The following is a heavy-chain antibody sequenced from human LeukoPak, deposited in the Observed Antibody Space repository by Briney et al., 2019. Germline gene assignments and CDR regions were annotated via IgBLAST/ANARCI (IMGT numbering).Heavy chain of an antibody. V-gene: IGHV4-39*01. CDR1: GGAISSSSYY. CDR2: IYYSGST. Sequence: PSETLSLTCTVSGGAISSSSYYWGWIRQPPGTGLEWIGGIYYSGSTYYNPSLKSRDTVSVDTSKNQFSLKLSSVTAADTAVYYCARRPTSSGYDPPFDYWGQGTLVTVSS. CDR3: ARRPTSSGYDPPFDY. J-gene: IGHJ4*02. D-gene: IGHD5-12*01.